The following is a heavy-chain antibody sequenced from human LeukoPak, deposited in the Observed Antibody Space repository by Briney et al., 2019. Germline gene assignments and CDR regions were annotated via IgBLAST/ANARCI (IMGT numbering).Heavy chain of an antibody. CDR3: AKDLGYCSGGGCLT. CDR1: GYTFINHY. J-gene: IGHJ4*02. V-gene: IGHV1-46*01. D-gene: IGHD2-15*01. Sequence: ASVKVSCKASGYTFINHYIHWVRRAPGQGLEWMGLINPSAGSTTYAQKFQGRVTMTRDMSTRTVYMDLSSLRFEDTAVYYCAKDLGYCSGGGCLTWGQGTLLTVSS. CDR2: INPSAGST.